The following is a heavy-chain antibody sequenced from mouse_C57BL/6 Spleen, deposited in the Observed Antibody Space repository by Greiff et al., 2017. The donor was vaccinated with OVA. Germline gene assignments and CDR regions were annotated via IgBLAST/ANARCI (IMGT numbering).Heavy chain of an antibody. Sequence: VQLQQPGPVLVKPGASVKMSCKASGYTFTDYYMNWVKQSHGKSLEWIGVINPYNGGTSYNQKFKGKATLTVDKSSSTAYMELNSLTSEDSAVYYCAREGNWDDYYAMDYWGQGTSVTVSS. D-gene: IGHD4-1*01. CDR2: INPYNGGT. V-gene: IGHV1-19*01. CDR3: AREGNWDDYYAMDY. J-gene: IGHJ4*01. CDR1: GYTFTDYY.